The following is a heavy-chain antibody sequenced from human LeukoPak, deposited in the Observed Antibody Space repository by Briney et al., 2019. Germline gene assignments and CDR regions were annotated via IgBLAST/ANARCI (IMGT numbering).Heavy chain of an antibody. Sequence: ASVKVSCKTSGYTFTTYGISWLRQSPGQGLEWMGWISAHKGETEYAQKFQGRVTMTREISTSTAYMELQSLTSDDTAVYYCARADIIVVAGSSPVGSGFEYWGQGALITVS. J-gene: IGHJ4*02. CDR3: ARADIIVVAGSSPVGSGFEY. V-gene: IGHV1-18*01. CDR1: GYTFTTYG. CDR2: ISAHKGET. D-gene: IGHD2-21*01.